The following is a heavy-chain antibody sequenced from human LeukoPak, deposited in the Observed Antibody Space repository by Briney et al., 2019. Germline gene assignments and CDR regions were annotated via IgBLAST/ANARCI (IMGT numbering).Heavy chain of an antibody. J-gene: IGHJ4*02. Sequence: GGSLRLSCAASGFTVSGDSMSWVRQAPGKGLEWVSLIYSGDSTYYADSVKGRFTISRDNSKNTLYLQMNSLRAEDTAMYYCATVSGGDYFDYWGQGTLVTVPS. CDR2: IYSGDST. CDR3: ATVSGGDYFDY. D-gene: IGHD3-10*01. CDR1: GFTVSGDS. V-gene: IGHV3-53*01.